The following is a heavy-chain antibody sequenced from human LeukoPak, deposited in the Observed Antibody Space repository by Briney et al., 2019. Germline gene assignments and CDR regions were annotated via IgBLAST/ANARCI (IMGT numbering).Heavy chain of an antibody. CDR3: ARDPIWFGELSYYFDY. D-gene: IGHD3-10*01. Sequence: ASVKVSCKASGYTFTSYAMHWVRQAPGQRLEWMGWINAGNGNTKYSQKFQGRVTITRDTSASTAYMELSSLRSEDTAVYYCARDPIWFGELSYYFDYWGQGTLVTISS. CDR1: GYTFTSYA. CDR2: INAGNGNT. J-gene: IGHJ4*02. V-gene: IGHV1-3*01.